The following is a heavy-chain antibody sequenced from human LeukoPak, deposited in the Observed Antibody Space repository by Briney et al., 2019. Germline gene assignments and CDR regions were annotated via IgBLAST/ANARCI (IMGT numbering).Heavy chain of an antibody. D-gene: IGHD2-2*01. J-gene: IGHJ3*02. Sequence: GGSLRLSCAASGFTFSSYGMHWVRQAPGKGLEWVAVISYDGSNKYYADSVKGRFTISRDNSKNTLYLQMNSLRAEDTAVYYCARRVERYCSSTSCYFPNPIDAFDIWGQGTMVTVSS. V-gene: IGHV3-30*19. CDR3: ARRVERYCSSTSCYFPNPIDAFDI. CDR1: GFTFSSYG. CDR2: ISYDGSNK.